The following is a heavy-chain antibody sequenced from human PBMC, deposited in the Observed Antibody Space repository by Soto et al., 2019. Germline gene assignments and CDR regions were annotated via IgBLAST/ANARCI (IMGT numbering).Heavy chain of an antibody. D-gene: IGHD3-10*01. J-gene: IGHJ5*02. V-gene: IGHV4-31*03. Sequence: PSETLSLTCTVSGGSISSGNYYWTWIRQHPGKGLEWIGYIYYTGTTYYNPSLKSRVTISLDTSKNQFSLKQSSVTAADTAVYYCARDGHTMVRGVIIKSGFDPWGQGTLVTVSS. CDR1: GGSISSGNYY. CDR2: IYYTGTT. CDR3: ARDGHTMVRGVIIKSGFDP.